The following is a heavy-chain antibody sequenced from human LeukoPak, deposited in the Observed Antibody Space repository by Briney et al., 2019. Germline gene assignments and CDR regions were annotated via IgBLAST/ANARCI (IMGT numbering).Heavy chain of an antibody. D-gene: IGHD2-2*01. CDR3: AKEYCSTTSCTNGGWFDP. CDR2: INDDAGTT. CDR1: GFTFDDYA. V-gene: IGHV3-43*02. J-gene: IGHJ5*02. Sequence: PGGSLRLSCAASGFTFDDYAMHWVRQAPGKSPEWVSLINDDAGTTFYADSVRGRFTISRDNSKNSLYLQMNSLRAEDTALYYCAKEYCSTTSCTNGGWFDPWGQGTLVTVSS.